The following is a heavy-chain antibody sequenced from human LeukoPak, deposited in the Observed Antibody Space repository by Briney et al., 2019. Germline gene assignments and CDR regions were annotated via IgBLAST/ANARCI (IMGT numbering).Heavy chain of an antibody. Sequence: PGGSLRLSCAASGFTFSSYSMNWVRQAPGKGLEWVSYITSTSKTTYYAGSVKGRFTISRDNAKNSLYLQMNSLRAEDTAVYYCARDPVFGVGGNYLDSWGQGTLVTVSS. J-gene: IGHJ4*02. D-gene: IGHD3-3*01. CDR1: GFTFSSYS. V-gene: IGHV3-48*01. CDR2: ITSTSKTT. CDR3: ARDPVFGVGGNYLDS.